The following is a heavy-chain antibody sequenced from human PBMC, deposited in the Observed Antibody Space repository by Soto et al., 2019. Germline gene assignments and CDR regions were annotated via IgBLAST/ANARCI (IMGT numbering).Heavy chain of an antibody. CDR3: TRGYGDCVRDY. Sequence: EVQLVESGGGLVQPGGSLKLSCAVSGFTFSGSAMHWVRQASGKGLEWVGRIRSKSNSYATAYAASVKGRFTISRDESKNTAYLQMNSLKTEDTAVYCCTRGYGDCVRDYWGQGSLVTVSS. CDR1: GFTFSGSA. V-gene: IGHV3-73*01. CDR2: IRSKSNSYAT. J-gene: IGHJ4*02. D-gene: IGHD4-17*01.